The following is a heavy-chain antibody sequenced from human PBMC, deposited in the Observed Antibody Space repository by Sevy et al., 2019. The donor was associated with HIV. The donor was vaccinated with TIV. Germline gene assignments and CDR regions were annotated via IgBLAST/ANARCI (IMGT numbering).Heavy chain of an antibody. V-gene: IGHV3-23*01. CDR3: AGGSWSGFDY. CDR2: ISGSGGYT. Sequence: GGSLRLSCAASGFIFSSYVMNWVRQAPGKGLEWVSGISGSGGYTYYADSVKGRFTISRDNSNKILYLEMNTLRVEDTAVYYCAGGSWSGFDYWGQRTLVTDSS. D-gene: IGHD3-3*01. J-gene: IGHJ4*02. CDR1: GFIFSSYV.